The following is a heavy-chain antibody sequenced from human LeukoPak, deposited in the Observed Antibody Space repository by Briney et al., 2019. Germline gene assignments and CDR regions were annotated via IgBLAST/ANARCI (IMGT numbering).Heavy chain of an antibody. V-gene: IGHV4-59*08. J-gene: IGHJ5*02. CDR3: ARHGGSYHWFDP. Sequence: PSETLSLTCTVSGGSISTYYWSWIRQPPGKGLEWIGYFYYSGSTNYNPSLKSRVTISVDTSKNQFSLKLNSVTAADTAVYYCARHGGSYHWFDPWGQGTLVTVSS. D-gene: IGHD1-26*01. CDR1: GGSISTYY. CDR2: FYYSGST.